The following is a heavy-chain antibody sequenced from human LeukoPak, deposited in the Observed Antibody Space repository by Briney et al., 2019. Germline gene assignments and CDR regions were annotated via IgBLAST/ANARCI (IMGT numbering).Heavy chain of an antibody. D-gene: IGHD6-13*01. CDR3: ARRIAAAGVGIVY. J-gene: IGHJ4*02. Sequence: AASVKVSCKASGHTSTSYDINWVRQATGQGLEWMGWMNPDSGNTGYAQKFQGRVTMTRNPSISTAYMELSSLTSEDTAVYYCARRIAAAGVGIVYWGQGTLVTVSS. CDR2: MNPDSGNT. V-gene: IGHV1-8*01. CDR1: GHTSTSYD.